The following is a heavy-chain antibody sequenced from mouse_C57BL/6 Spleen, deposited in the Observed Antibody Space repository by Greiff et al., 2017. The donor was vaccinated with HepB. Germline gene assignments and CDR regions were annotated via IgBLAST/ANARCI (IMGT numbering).Heavy chain of an antibody. D-gene: IGHD1-1*01. CDR2: IYPSDSET. V-gene: IGHV1-61*01. CDR3: ARDYYGSSYWYFDV. Sequence: QVQLQQPGAELVRPGSSVKLSCKTSGYTFTSYWMDWVKQRPGQGLEWIGNIYPSDSETHYNQKFKDKATLTVDKSSSTAYMPRSSLKSEDSAVYYCARDYYGSSYWYFDVWGTGTTVTVSS. J-gene: IGHJ1*03. CDR1: GYTFTSYW.